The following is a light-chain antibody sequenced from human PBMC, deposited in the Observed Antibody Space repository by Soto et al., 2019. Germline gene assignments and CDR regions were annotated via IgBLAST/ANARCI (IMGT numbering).Light chain of an antibody. Sequence: IHLTHSPYTLSAAVGDRVTMSGRASQNIRNLLAWYQQKPGKAPKPLIYDASTLKTGVPSRFSGSGSGSEFNFTITGLQPDDFATYFCQQYNTYATFGQGTRLEIK. V-gene: IGKV1-5*01. CDR1: QNIRNL. J-gene: IGKJ5*01. CDR2: DAS. CDR3: QQYNTYAT.